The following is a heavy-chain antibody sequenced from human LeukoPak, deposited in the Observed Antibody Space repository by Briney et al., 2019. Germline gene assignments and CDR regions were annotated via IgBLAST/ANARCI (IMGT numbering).Heavy chain of an antibody. CDR3: ARWARVVVAAFDY. D-gene: IGHD2-15*01. Sequence: SSETLSLTCAVYGGSFSGYYWSWIRQPPGKGLEWIGEINHSGSTNYNPSLKSRVTISVDTSKNQFSLKLSSVTAADTAVYYCARWARVVVAAFDYWGQGTLVTVSS. CDR2: INHSGST. J-gene: IGHJ4*02. CDR1: GGSFSGYY. V-gene: IGHV4-34*01.